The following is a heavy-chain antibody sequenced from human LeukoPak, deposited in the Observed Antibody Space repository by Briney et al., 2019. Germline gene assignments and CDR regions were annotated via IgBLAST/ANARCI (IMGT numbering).Heavy chain of an antibody. CDR2: ISSSSSYI. CDR1: GFTFSSYS. V-gene: IGHV3-21*04. J-gene: IGHJ4*02. Sequence: GSLRLSCAASGFTFSSYSMNWVRQAPGKGLEWVSSISSSSSYIYYADSVKGRFTISRDNSKNTLYLQMNSLRAEDTAVYYCAVHIIAAFDYWGQGTLVTVSS. D-gene: IGHD6-13*01. CDR3: AVHIIAAFDY.